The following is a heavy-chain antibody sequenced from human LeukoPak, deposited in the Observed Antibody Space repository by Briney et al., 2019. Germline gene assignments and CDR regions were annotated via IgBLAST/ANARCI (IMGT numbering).Heavy chain of an antibody. D-gene: IGHD4-17*01. CDR3: ARPSDPATVRAPFDS. J-gene: IGHJ4*02. CDR2: IYYSGST. CDR1: GGSISNYY. Sequence: SETLSLTCTVSGGSISNYYWSWIRQPPGKGLEWIGSIYYSGSTYYNPSLNSRVTISVDTSKNQFSLVLSSVTAADTAVYYCARPSDPATVRAPFDSWGQGTLVTVSS. V-gene: IGHV4-59*05.